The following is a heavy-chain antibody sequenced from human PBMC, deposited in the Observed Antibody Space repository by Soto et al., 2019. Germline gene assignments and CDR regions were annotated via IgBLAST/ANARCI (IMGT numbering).Heavy chain of an antibody. CDR3: ARCSGGSCYTFDY. CDR2: IYYSGST. D-gene: IGHD2-15*01. V-gene: IGHV4-39*01. CDR1: GGSISSSSYY. J-gene: IGHJ4*02. Sequence: SETLSLTCTVSGGSISSSSYYWGWIRQPPGKGLEWIGSIYYSGSTYSNPSLKSRVTISVDTSKNQFSLKLSSVTAADTAVYYCARCSGGSCYTFDYWGQGTLVTVSS.